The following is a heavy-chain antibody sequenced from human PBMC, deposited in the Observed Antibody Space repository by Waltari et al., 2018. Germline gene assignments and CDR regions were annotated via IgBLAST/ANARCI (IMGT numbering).Heavy chain of an antibody. J-gene: IGHJ6*02. CDR3: RVTANDYDYYGMDV. V-gene: IGHV4-34*01. CDR2: INHSGSN. D-gene: IGHD2-21*02. CDR1: GGSFSGYY. Sequence: QVQLQQWGAGLLKPSETLSLTCAVYGGSFSGYYWSWIRKPPGKGREWLGEINHSGSNNYNPSLKSRVTISVDTSKNQFSLKLSAVTAADTAVYYCRVTANDYDYYGMDVWGQGTTVTVSS.